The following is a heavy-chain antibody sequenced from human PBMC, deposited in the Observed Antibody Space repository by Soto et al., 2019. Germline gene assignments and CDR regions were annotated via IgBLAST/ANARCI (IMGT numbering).Heavy chain of an antibody. J-gene: IGHJ4*02. CDR3: ARGAVIAVAGTSFDY. CDR1: GFTFSSYT. Sequence: QVQLVESGGGVVQPGRSLRLSCAASGFTFSSYTMHWVRQAPGKGLEWVALISYDGSNKYYADSVKGRFTISRDNSKNTLFLQMYSLRAEDTAVYYCARGAVIAVAGTSFDYWGQGTLVTVSS. CDR2: ISYDGSNK. D-gene: IGHD6-19*01. V-gene: IGHV3-30-3*01.